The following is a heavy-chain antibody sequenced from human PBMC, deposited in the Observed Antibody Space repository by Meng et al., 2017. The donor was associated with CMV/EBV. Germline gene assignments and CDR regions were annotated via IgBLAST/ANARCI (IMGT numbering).Heavy chain of an antibody. D-gene: IGHD5-18*01. V-gene: IGHV3-74*01. J-gene: IGHJ6*02. CDR1: GFTFSSYW. Sequence: GESLKISCAASGFTFSSYWMHWVRQAPGKGLVWVSRINSDGSSTSYADSVKGRFTISRDNAKNTLYLQMNSLRAEDTAVYYCARDRVDTTSYYYYGMDVWGQGTTVTVSS. CDR3: ARDRVDTTSYYYYGMDV. CDR2: INSDGSST.